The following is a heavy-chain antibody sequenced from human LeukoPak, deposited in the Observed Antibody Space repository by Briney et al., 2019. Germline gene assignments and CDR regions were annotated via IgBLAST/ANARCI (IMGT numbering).Heavy chain of an antibody. CDR2: ISYDGSNK. Sequence: GGSLSLSCRASGFTFSSYGMHWVRQAPGKGLEWVAVISYDGSNKYYADSVKGRFTISRDNSKNTLYLQMNSLRAADTAVYHCAKAGSSGPPIYYFASWGQGTLVTVSS. CDR3: AKAGSSGPPIYYFAS. J-gene: IGHJ4*02. V-gene: IGHV3-30*18. CDR1: GFTFSSYG. D-gene: IGHD6-19*01.